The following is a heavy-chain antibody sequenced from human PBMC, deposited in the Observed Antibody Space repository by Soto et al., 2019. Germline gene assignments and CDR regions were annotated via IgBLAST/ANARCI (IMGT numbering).Heavy chain of an antibody. Sequence: GSLRLSCAASGFTFSTYLMTWVRQAPGKGLEWVANIKQDGSEEYYVDSVKGRFTISRDDAKNSLYLQMNSLRAEDTAVHYCARISDDSGSYYRPLDFWGQGTLVTVSS. D-gene: IGHD3-10*01. V-gene: IGHV3-7*01. J-gene: IGHJ4*02. CDR1: GFTFSTYL. CDR2: IKQDGSEE. CDR3: ARISDDSGSYYRPLDF.